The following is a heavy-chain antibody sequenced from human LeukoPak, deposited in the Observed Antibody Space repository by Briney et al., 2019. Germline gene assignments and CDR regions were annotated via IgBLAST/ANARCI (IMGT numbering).Heavy chain of an antibody. J-gene: IGHJ4*02. Sequence: SETLSLTCTVSGGSISSSLYYWAWIRQPPGKGLEWIGNIYYSGTTYYNPSLKSRVTISIDTSKNQFSLRLSSVTAADTAVYYRASTYSSGWYIDYWGQGTLVTVSS. CDR3: ASTYSSGWYIDY. V-gene: IGHV4-39*07. CDR2: IYYSGTT. D-gene: IGHD6-19*01. CDR1: GGSISSSLYY.